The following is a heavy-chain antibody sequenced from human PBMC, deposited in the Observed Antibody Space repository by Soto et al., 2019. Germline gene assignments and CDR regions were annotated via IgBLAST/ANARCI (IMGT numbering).Heavy chain of an antibody. Sequence: GASVKVSCKASGGTFSSYAISWVRQAPGQGLEWMGGIIPIFGTANYAQKFQGRVTITADESTSTAYMELSSLRSEDTAVYYCARDGPLPAAKIWSGYEYRPPVVRYYYGMDVWGQGTTVTVSS. J-gene: IGHJ6*02. CDR2: IIPIFGTA. CDR3: ARDGPLPAAKIWSGYEYRPPVVRYYYGMDV. D-gene: IGHD3-3*01. V-gene: IGHV1-69*13. CDR1: GGTFSSYA.